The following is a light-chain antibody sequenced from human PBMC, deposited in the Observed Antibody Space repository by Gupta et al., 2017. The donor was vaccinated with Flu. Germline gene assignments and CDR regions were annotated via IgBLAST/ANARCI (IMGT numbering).Light chain of an antibody. Sequence: DIVMTQSPLSLPVTPGEPASISCRSSQSLLHSNGYKYLDWYLQKPGQSPQLLIYLGSNRASGVPDRFSGSGSGTDFTLKISRVEAEDVGVYYCMQALQTPFTFGLGPKWISN. J-gene: IGKJ3*01. CDR2: LGS. CDR3: MQALQTPFT. V-gene: IGKV2-28*01. CDR1: QSLLHSNGYKY.